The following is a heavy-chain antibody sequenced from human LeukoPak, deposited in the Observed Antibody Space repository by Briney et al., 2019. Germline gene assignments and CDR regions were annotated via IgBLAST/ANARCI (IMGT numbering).Heavy chain of an antibody. D-gene: IGHD4-17*01. CDR3: AKPYTTTVTTGWFDP. CDR1: GFTFDDYA. J-gene: IGHJ5*02. CDR2: ISGDGGST. V-gene: IGHV3-43*02. Sequence: AGGSLRLSCAAPGFTFDDYAMHWVRQAPGKGLEWVSLISGDGGSTYYADSVKGRFTISRDNSKNSLYLQMNSLRTEDTALYYCAKPYTTTVTTGWFDPWGQGTLVTVSS.